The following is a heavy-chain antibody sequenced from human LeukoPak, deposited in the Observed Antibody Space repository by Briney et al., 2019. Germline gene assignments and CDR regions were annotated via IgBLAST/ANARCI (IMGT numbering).Heavy chain of an antibody. V-gene: IGHV1-8*02. D-gene: IGHD3-10*01. Sequence: ASVKVSCKASGYTFSDYGVSWVRQAPGQGLEWMGWMNPNSGNTGYAQKFQGRVTMTRNTSISTAYMELSSLRSEDTAVYYCARQYGSDFDIWGQGTMVTVSS. CDR3: ARQYGSDFDI. J-gene: IGHJ3*02. CDR2: MNPNSGNT. CDR1: GYTFSDYG.